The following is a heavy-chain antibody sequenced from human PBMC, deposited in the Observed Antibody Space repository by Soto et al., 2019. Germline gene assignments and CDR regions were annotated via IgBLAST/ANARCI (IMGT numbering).Heavy chain of an antibody. D-gene: IGHD3-3*01. J-gene: IGHJ4*02. CDR1: GYSISSGYY. CDR3: ARDITPSRYYFDY. Sequence: SETLSLTCAVSGYSISSGYYWGWIRQPPGKGLEWIGSIYHSGSTYYNPSLKSRVTISVDTSKNQFSLKLSSVTAAGTAVYYCARDITPSRYYFDYWGQGTLVTVS. V-gene: IGHV4-38-2*02. CDR2: IYHSGST.